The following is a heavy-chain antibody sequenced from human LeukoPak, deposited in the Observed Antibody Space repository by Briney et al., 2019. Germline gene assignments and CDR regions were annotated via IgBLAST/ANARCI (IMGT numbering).Heavy chain of an antibody. CDR3: ASVYYYDSSGYRTYDY. CDR1: GDSVSSNSAA. Sequence: SQTLSLTCAISGDSVSSNSAAWNWIRQSPSRGLEWLGRTYYRSKWYNDYAVSVKSRIIINPDTSKNQFSLQLTSVTPDDTAVYYCASVYYYDSSGYRTYDYWGQGTLVTVSS. CDR2: TYYRSKWYN. J-gene: IGHJ4*02. D-gene: IGHD3-22*01. V-gene: IGHV6-1*01.